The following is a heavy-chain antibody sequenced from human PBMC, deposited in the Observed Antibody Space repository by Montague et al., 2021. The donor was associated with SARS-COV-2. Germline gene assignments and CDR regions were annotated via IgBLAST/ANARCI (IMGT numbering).Heavy chain of an antibody. J-gene: IGHJ4*02. V-gene: IGHV3-48*02. D-gene: IGHD6-13*01. CDR1: GFTFNSYG. CDR3: ARDRGSSWWD. Sequence: SLRLSCAASGFTFNSYGMIWIRQAPGKGLEWVSAISGSGSDKHYIDSVRGRFTISRDNAENSLYLQMNNLRDEDTGIYYCARDRGSSWWDWGQGTLVTVSS. CDR2: ISGSGSDK.